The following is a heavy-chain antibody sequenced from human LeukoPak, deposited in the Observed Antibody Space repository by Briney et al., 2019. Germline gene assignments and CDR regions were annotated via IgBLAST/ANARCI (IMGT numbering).Heavy chain of an antibody. J-gene: IGHJ4*02. CDR1: GYSISSGYY. D-gene: IGHD2-21*02. V-gene: IGHV4-38-2*02. CDR2: IYHSGST. CDR3: ARAAHSVKVVTFDY. Sequence: SETLSLTCTVSGYSISSGYYWGWIRQPPGKGLEWIGSIYHSGSTYYNPSLKSRVTISVDTSKNQFSLKLSSVTAADTAVYYCARAAHSVKVVTFDYWGQGTLVTVSS.